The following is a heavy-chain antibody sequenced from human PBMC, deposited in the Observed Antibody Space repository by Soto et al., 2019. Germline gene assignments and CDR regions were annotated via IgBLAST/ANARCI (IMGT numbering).Heavy chain of an antibody. D-gene: IGHD6-13*01. CDR3: ARVHSTDYFDY. Sequence: TXSLTCAVYGGSFSGYYWSWIRQPPGKGLEWIGEINHSGSTNYNPSLKSRVTISVDTSKNQFSLKLSSVTAADTAVYYCARVHSTDYFDYWGQGTLVTISS. J-gene: IGHJ4*02. V-gene: IGHV4-34*01. CDR1: GGSFSGYY. CDR2: INHSGST.